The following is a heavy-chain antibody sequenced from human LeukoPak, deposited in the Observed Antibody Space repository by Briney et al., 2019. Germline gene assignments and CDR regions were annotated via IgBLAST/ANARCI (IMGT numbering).Heavy chain of an antibody. CDR3: ARDNDYGDYVWFDP. CDR1: GVSISSGDYY. Sequence: PPETLSLTCTVSGVSISSGDYYWSWIRQPPGKGLEWIGYIYYSGSTYYNPSLKSRVTISVDTSKNQFSLKLSSVTAADTAVYYCARDNDYGDYVWFDPWGQGTLVTVSS. CDR2: IYYSGST. J-gene: IGHJ5*02. V-gene: IGHV4-30-4*01. D-gene: IGHD4-17*01.